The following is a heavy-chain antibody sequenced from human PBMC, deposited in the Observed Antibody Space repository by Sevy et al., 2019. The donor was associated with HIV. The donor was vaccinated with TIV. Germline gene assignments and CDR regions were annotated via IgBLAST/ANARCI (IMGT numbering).Heavy chain of an antibody. CDR1: GFTFSSYE. CDR3: ARDLPPSATTVAHFDY. D-gene: IGHD4-17*01. V-gene: IGHV3-48*03. CDR2: ISNSGTTI. J-gene: IGHJ4*02. Sequence: GGSLRLSCAASGFTFSSYEMNWVRQAPGKGLEWVSYISNSGTTISYSDSVRGRFSISRDNARNSLYLQMNSLRAEDTAVYYWARDLPPSATTVAHFDYWGQGTLVTVSS.